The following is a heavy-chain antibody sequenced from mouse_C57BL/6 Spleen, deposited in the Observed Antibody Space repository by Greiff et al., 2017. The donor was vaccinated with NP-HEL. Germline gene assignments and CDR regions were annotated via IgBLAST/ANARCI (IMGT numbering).Heavy chain of an antibody. D-gene: IGHD1-1*01. CDR1: GFTFSDYG. CDR3: ARPPNYYGSSYWYFDV. V-gene: IGHV5-17*01. J-gene: IGHJ1*03. CDR2: ISSGSSTI. Sequence: VQLKESGGGLVKPGGSLKLSCAASGFTFSDYGMHWVRQAPEKGLEWVAYISSGSSTIYYADTVKGRFTISRDNAKNTLFLQMTSLRSEDTAMYYCARPPNYYGSSYWYFDVWGTGTTVTVSS.